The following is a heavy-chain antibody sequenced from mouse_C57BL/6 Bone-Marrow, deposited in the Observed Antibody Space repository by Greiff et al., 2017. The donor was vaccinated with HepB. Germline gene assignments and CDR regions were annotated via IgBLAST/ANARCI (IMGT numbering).Heavy chain of an antibody. V-gene: IGHV3-6*01. J-gene: IGHJ2*01. Sequence: EVKLMESGPGLVKPSQSLSLTCSVTGYSITSGYYWNWIRQFPGNKLEWMGYISYDGSNNYNPSLKNRISITRDTSKNQFFLKLNSVTTEDTATYYCARDSDGYYVGYFDYWGQGTTLTVSS. CDR2: ISYDGSN. D-gene: IGHD2-3*01. CDR1: GYSITSGYY. CDR3: ARDSDGYYVGYFDY.